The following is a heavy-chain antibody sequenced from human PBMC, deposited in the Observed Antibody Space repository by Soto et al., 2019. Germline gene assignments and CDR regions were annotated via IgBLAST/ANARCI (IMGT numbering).Heavy chain of an antibody. CDR1: GGSFSGYY. CDR3: ARDKITGLFDY. V-gene: IGHV4-34*01. CDR2: INHSGST. Sequence: QVQLQQWGAGLLKPSETLSLTCAVYGGSFSGYYLTWIRQPPGTGLEWIGEINHSGSTNYNPSLKRRVTISVDTSKNQFSLKLTSVTAADTAVYYCARDKITGLFDYWGQGTLVTVSS. D-gene: IGHD1-1*01. J-gene: IGHJ4*02.